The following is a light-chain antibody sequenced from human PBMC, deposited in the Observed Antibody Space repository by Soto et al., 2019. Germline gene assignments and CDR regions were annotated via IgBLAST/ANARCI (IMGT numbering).Light chain of an antibody. CDR1: QSIRSW. CDR3: QHSYGTPIT. CDR2: DAS. J-gene: IGKJ5*01. Sequence: DIQMTQSPSTLSASVGDRVPITCRASQSIRSWLAWYQQKPGKAPTLLIYDASSLQSGVPSRFSGSGSGTDFTLTISSLQPDDFATYYCQHSYGTPITFGQGTRLEIK. V-gene: IGKV1-5*01.